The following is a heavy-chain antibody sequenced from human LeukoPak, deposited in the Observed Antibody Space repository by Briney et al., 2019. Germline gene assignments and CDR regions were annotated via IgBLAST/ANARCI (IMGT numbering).Heavy chain of an antibody. D-gene: IGHD3-3*01. CDR2: IYYSGST. Sequence: SETLSLTCTVSGGSISSGDYYWSWIRQPPGKGLEWIGYIYYSGSTYYNPSLKSRVTISVDTSKNQFSLKLSSVTAADTAVYYCARGSTIFGVAIVPHAYGMDVWGQGTTVTVSS. J-gene: IGHJ6*02. CDR1: GGSISSGDYY. CDR3: ARGSTIFGVAIVPHAYGMDV. V-gene: IGHV4-30-4*01.